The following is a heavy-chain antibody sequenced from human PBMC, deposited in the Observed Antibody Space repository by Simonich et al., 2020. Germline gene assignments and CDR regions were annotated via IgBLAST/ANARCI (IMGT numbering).Heavy chain of an antibody. CDR1: GYTFTGYY. CDR2: LNPNSGGT. V-gene: IGHV1-2*02. CDR3: ARDPVVPAAIRNAFDI. Sequence: QVQLVQSGAEVKKPGASVKVSCKASGYTFTGYYMHWVRQAPGQGLEWMGWLNPNSGGTNYGQKFQGRVTMTRDTSISTAYMELSRLRSDDTAVYYCARDPVVPAAIRNAFDIWGQGTMVTVSS. J-gene: IGHJ3*02. D-gene: IGHD2-2*01.